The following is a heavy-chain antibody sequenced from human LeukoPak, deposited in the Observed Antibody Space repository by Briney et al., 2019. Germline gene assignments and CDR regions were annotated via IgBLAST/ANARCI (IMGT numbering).Heavy chain of an antibody. D-gene: IGHD2-2*01. CDR1: GYTLTELS. Sequence: ASVKVSCKVSGYTLTELSMHWVRQAPGKGLEWMGGFDPEDGETIYAQKFQGRVTMTEDTSTDTAYMELSSLRSEDTAVYYCATAWRYCSSTSCSITFDPWGQGTLVTVSS. J-gene: IGHJ5*02. CDR3: ATAWRYCSSTSCSITFDP. V-gene: IGHV1-24*01. CDR2: FDPEDGET.